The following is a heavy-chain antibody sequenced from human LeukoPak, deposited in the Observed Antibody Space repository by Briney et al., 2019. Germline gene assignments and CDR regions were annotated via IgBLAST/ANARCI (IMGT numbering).Heavy chain of an antibody. CDR2: IYPADSDI. Sequence: GESLKISCKGSGYSFTTYWIAWVRQMPGKGPEWMGIIYPADSDIRYSPSFQGQVTISVDKSISTAYLQWSSLKASDTAMYYCARRAYSGHEFDYWGQGTLVTVSS. J-gene: IGHJ4*02. CDR1: GYSFTTYW. D-gene: IGHD5-12*01. CDR3: ARRAYSGHEFDY. V-gene: IGHV5-51*01.